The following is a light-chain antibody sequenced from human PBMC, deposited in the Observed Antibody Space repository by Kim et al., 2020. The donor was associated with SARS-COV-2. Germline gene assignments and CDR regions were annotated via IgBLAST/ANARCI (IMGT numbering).Light chain of an antibody. V-gene: IGLV3-21*01. J-gene: IGLJ2*01. CDR3: QVWDSSSDHRVV. CDR2: YDS. CDR1: SIGSRS. Sequence: SYELTQPPSVSVAPGKTARVSCGGNSIGSRSVHWYQQKSGQAPVLVMYYDSDRPSGIPERFSGSNSGNTATLTISMVEAGDEADYFCQVWDSSSDHRVVFGGGTQLTVL.